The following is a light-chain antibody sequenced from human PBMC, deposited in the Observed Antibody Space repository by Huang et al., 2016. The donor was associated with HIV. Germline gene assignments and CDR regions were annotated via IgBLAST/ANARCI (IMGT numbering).Light chain of an antibody. CDR3: QQRSNWPPT. CDR1: QSVSSY. Sequence: EIVLTQSPATLSLSPGERVTLSCRASQSVSSYLARYQQKPGQAPRLLIYDASNRATGVPARFSGSGSWTDFSLTISSLEPEDFAVYYCQQRSNWPPTFGGGTKVEIK. V-gene: IGKV3-11*01. J-gene: IGKJ4*01. CDR2: DAS.